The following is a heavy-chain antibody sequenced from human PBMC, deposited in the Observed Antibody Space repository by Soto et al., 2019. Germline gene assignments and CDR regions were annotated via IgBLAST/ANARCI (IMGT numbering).Heavy chain of an antibody. V-gene: IGHV1-69*02. CDR3: ARASPDYGIESYYYGMDV. D-gene: IGHD4-17*01. CDR1: GGTFSSYT. J-gene: IGHJ6*02. Sequence: QVQLVQSGAEVKKPGSSVKVSCKASGGTFSSYTISWVRQAPGQGLEWMGRIIPILGIANYAQKFQGRVTITADKSTSTAYMELSSLRSEDTAVYYCARASPDYGIESYYYGMDVWGQGTTVTVSS. CDR2: IIPILGIA.